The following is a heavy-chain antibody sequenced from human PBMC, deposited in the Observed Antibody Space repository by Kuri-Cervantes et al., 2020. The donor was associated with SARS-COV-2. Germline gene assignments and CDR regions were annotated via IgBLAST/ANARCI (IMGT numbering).Heavy chain of an antibody. CDR3: ARDRINDFDI. D-gene: IGHD2-15*01. Sequence: GGSLRLSCAASGFTFSSYSMNWVRQAPGKGLEWVSSISSSRNYIYYADSVRSRFTISRDNAKNSLYLQMNSLRAEDTAVYYCARDRINDFDIWGQGTMVTVSS. CDR1: GFTFSSYS. J-gene: IGHJ3*02. V-gene: IGHV3-21*01. CDR2: ISSSRNYI.